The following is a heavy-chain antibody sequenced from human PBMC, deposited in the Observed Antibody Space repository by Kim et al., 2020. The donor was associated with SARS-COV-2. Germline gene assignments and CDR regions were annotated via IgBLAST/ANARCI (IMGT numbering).Heavy chain of an antibody. V-gene: IGHV3-33*06. D-gene: IGHD1-26*01. Sequence: GGSLRLSCAASGFTFSSYGMHWVRQAPGKGLEWVAVIWYDGSNKYYADSVKGRFTISRDNSKNTLYLQMNSLRAEDTAVYYCAKDFEWELLGMDVWGQGTTVTVSS. CDR1: GFTFSSYG. J-gene: IGHJ6*02. CDR2: IWYDGSNK. CDR3: AKDFEWELLGMDV.